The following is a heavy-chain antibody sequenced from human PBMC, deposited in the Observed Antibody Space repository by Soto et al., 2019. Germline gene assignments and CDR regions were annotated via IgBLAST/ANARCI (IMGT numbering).Heavy chain of an antibody. D-gene: IGHD6-13*01. CDR1: GGTFSSYA. Sequence: GASVKVSCKASGGTFSSYAIGWVRQAPGQGLEWMGGIIPIFGTANYAQKFQGRVTITADKSTSTAYMELSSLRSEDTAVYYCARDLYSSSWEVYYYYGMDVWGQGTTVTVSS. CDR2: IIPIFGTA. CDR3: ARDLYSSSWEVYYYYGMDV. V-gene: IGHV1-69*06. J-gene: IGHJ6*02.